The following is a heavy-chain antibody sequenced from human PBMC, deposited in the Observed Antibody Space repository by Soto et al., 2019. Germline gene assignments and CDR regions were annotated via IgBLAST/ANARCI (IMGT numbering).Heavy chain of an antibody. D-gene: IGHD4-17*01. CDR1: GFIFSTYG. V-gene: IGHV3-30*18. J-gene: IGHJ4*02. Sequence: QVQLVESGGGVVQPGRSLRLSCAASGFIFSTYGMHWVRQAPGKGLEWLSVISYDGNNKYYADSVKGRFTISRDNSKNTLWLQLDSLRTEDTAVYYCAKDLLLTTITTVGEWRQGTLVTVSS. CDR2: ISYDGNNK. CDR3: AKDLLLTTITTVGE.